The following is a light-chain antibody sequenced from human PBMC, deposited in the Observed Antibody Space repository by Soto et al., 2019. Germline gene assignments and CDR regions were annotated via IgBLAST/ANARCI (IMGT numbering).Light chain of an antibody. V-gene: IGKV3-20*01. Sequence: EIVLTQSPGTLTLSPGERATLSCRASQSVYSSYLAWHQQKPGQAPRLLIYGASNRATGIPDRFSGSGSGTDFTLTISRLDPEHFAVYYCQQYGSSPRGFGQGTKVEI. CDR3: QQYGSSPRG. CDR1: QSVYSSY. J-gene: IGKJ1*01. CDR2: GAS.